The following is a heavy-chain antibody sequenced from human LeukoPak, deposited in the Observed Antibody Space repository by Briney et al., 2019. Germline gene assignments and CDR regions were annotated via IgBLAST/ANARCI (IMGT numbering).Heavy chain of an antibody. Sequence: SVKVSCNASGGTFSSYAISWVRQAPGQGLEWMGRIIPILGIANYAQKFQGRVTITADKSTSTAFMELSSLRSEDTAVYYCARSPNYYDSSGYYFDYWGQGTLVTVSS. CDR1: GGTFSSYA. V-gene: IGHV1-69*04. J-gene: IGHJ4*02. CDR2: IIPILGIA. CDR3: ARSPNYYDSSGYYFDY. D-gene: IGHD3-22*01.